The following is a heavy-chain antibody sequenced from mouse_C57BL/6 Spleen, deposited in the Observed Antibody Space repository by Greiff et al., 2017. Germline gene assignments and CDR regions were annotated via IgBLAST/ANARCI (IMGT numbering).Heavy chain of an antibody. D-gene: IGHD1-1*01. CDR2: ISSGSSTI. CDR1: GFTFSDYG. Sequence: EVMLVESGGGLVKPGGSLKLSCAASGFTFSDYGMHWVRQAPEKGLEWVAYISSGSSTIYYADTVKGRFTISRDNAKNTLFLQMTSLRSEDTAMYYCARGYYGRKYAMDYWGQGTSVTVSS. J-gene: IGHJ4*01. V-gene: IGHV5-17*01. CDR3: ARGYYGRKYAMDY.